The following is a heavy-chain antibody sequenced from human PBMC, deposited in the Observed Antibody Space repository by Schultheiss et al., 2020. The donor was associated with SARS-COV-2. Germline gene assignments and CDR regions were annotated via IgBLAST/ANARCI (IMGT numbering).Heavy chain of an antibody. V-gene: IGHV4-34*01. Sequence: SETLSLTCAVYGGSFSGYYWSWIRQPPGKGLEWIGEINHSGSTNYNPSLKSRVTISVDTSKNQFSLKLSSVTAADTAVYYCARRGRRYDILTGYLPDNWFDPWGQGTLVTVSS. CDR3: ARRGRRYDILTGYLPDNWFDP. CDR1: GGSFSGYY. J-gene: IGHJ5*02. CDR2: INHSGST. D-gene: IGHD3-9*01.